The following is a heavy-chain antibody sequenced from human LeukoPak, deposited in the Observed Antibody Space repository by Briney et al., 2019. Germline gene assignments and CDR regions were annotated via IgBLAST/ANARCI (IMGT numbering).Heavy chain of an antibody. CDR1: GGSRSSGNYY. J-gene: IGHJ4*02. Sequence: SETLSLTCTVSGGSRSSGNYYWSWIRQPPGKGLEWIGYIFHNGNTYYNPSLKGRVTISTDTYSNQFSLKLSSVTAADTAVYYCASGSYSIDFDYWGQGTLVTVSS. CDR3: ASGSYSIDFDY. D-gene: IGHD1-26*01. V-gene: IGHV4-30-4*01. CDR2: IFHNGNT.